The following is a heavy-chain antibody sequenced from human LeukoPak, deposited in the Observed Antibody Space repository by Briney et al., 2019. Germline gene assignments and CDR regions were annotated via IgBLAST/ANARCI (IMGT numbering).Heavy chain of an antibody. D-gene: IGHD3-3*01. Sequence: GGSLRLSCAVSEFTVSSHYMSWVRQAPGKGLEWVSVIYSGGATYYADSVKGRFIISRDNSENTLYLQMNTLSADDTAIYYCTRDPGRYDIWRDPQAKKFSSGMDVWGQGTTVTVSS. CDR1: EFTVSSHY. J-gene: IGHJ6*02. CDR3: TRDPGRYDIWRDPQAKKFSSGMDV. V-gene: IGHV3-66*01. CDR2: IYSGGAT.